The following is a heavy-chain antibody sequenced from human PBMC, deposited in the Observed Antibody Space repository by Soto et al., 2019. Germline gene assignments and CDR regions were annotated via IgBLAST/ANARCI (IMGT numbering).Heavy chain of an antibody. CDR2: INQSGST. D-gene: IGHD5-12*01. CDR1: GGSFIGYY. J-gene: IGHJ4*02. Sequence: SETLSLTCAVSGGSFIGYYWRWIRQPPGKGLEWIGEINQSGSTNYNPSLTSRVTISVDTSKNHFSLKLSSVTAADTAVYYCARGGALYSGYDYLDYWGQGTLVTVSS. CDR3: ARGGALYSGYDYLDY. V-gene: IGHV4-34*01.